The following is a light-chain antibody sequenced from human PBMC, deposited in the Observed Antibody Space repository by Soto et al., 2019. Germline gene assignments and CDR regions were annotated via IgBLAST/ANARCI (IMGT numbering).Light chain of an antibody. J-gene: IGLJ2*01. CDR3: SSYAGSNNVV. CDR1: SSDVGGYTY. Sequence: SALTQPPSASGSPGQSVTISCTGTSSDVGGYTYVSWYQQHPGKAPKLMIYEVSKRPSGVPDRFSGSKSGNTASLTVSGLQAEDEADYYCSSYAGSNNVVFGVWTKLTVL. V-gene: IGLV2-8*01. CDR2: EVS.